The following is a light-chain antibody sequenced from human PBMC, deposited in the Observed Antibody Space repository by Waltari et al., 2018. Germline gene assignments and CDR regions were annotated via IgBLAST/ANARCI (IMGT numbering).Light chain of an antibody. CDR1: STDVGGYNY. Sequence: QSALTQPRSVSGSPGQSVTISCTGTSTDVGGYNYVSWYHQHPGKAPKLMIYDVSNRPAGVPDRLAGSKDSEAASLTISWLQAEDEADYYCCSDAGRYTVLFGGGTTLSVL. V-gene: IGLV2-11*01. CDR2: DVS. CDR3: CSDAGRYTVL. J-gene: IGLJ3*02.